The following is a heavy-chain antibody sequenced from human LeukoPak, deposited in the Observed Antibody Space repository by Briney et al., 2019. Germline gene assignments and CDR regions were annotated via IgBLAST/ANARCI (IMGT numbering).Heavy chain of an antibody. CDR3: ARPAGRGERLALDY. J-gene: IGHJ4*02. Sequence: SETLSLTCTVSGGSISSSSYYWGWIRQPPGKGLEWIGSIYYSGSTYYNPSLKSRVTISVDTSKNQFSLKLSSVTAADTAVYYCARPAGRGERLALDYWGQGTLVTVSS. D-gene: IGHD1-26*01. CDR2: IYYSGST. V-gene: IGHV4-39*01. CDR1: GGSISSSSYY.